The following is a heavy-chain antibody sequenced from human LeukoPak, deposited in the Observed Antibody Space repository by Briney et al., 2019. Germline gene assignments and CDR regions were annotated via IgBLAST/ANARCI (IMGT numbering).Heavy chain of an antibody. CDR2: ISSSSSYI. CDR3: ARDLVGQWEPLDYFDY. D-gene: IGHD1-26*01. V-gene: IGHV3-21*01. Sequence: GGSLRLSCAASGFTFSSYSMNWVRQAPGKGLEWVSSISSSSSYIYYADSVKGRFTISRDNAKNSLYLQMNSLRAEDTAVYYCARDLVGQWEPLDYFDYWGQGTLVTVSS. J-gene: IGHJ4*02. CDR1: GFTFSSYS.